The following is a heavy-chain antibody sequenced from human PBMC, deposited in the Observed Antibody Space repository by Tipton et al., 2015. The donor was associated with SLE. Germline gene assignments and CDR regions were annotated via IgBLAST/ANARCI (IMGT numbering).Heavy chain of an antibody. D-gene: IGHD1-14*01. CDR2: IYYSGST. Sequence: TLSLTCTVSGGSISSHYWSWIRQPPGKGLEWIGYIYYSGSTNYNPSLKSRVTISVDTSKNQFSLNLSSVTAADTAVYYCARVGLITPDAFDIWGQGTVVTVSS. V-gene: IGHV4-59*11. CDR1: GGSISSHY. J-gene: IGHJ3*02. CDR3: ARVGLITPDAFDI.